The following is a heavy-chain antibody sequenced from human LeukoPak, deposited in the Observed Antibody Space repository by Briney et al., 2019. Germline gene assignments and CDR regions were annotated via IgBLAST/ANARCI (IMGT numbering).Heavy chain of an antibody. CDR3: ARAVGGYYYYYMDV. Sequence: GGSLRLSCAASGFSFSSYGMHWVRQAPGKGLEWVSYISSSGSTIYYADSVKGRFTISRDNAKNSLYLQMNSLRAEDTAVYYCARAVGGYYYYYMDVWGKGTTVTVSS. CDR1: GFSFSSYG. V-gene: IGHV3-48*04. J-gene: IGHJ6*03. D-gene: IGHD2-15*01. CDR2: ISSSGSTI.